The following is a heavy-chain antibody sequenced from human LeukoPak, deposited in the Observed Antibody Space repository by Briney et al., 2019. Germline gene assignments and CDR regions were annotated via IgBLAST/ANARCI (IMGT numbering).Heavy chain of an antibody. V-gene: IGHV1-46*01. CDR3: ARNPAGTYQYDSTGLSFDV. CDR2: MNPSGGSP. Sequence: ASVKVSCXASGYSFTAYFMHWVRQAPGQGLEWMGIMNPSGGSPTYARKFQGRVTMTRDTSTSTVYMELSSLTAEDSAVYYCARNPAGTYQYDSTGLSFDVWGQGTTIIVSS. D-gene: IGHD2-8*02. J-gene: IGHJ3*01. CDR1: GYSFTAYF.